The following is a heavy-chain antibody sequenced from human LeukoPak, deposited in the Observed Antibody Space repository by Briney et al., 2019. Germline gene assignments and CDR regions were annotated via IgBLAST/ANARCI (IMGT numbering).Heavy chain of an antibody. CDR3: ARALPYYYGSGGSEGPFDH. V-gene: IGHV4-59*01. Sequence: PSETLSLTCTVSGGSISSYYWSWIRQPPGKGLEWIGYIYYSGSTNYNPSLKSRVTISVDTSKNQFSLKLSSVTAADTAVCYCARALPYYYGSGGSEGPFDHWGQGTLVTVSS. J-gene: IGHJ5*02. CDR1: GGSISSYY. D-gene: IGHD3-10*01. CDR2: IYYSGST.